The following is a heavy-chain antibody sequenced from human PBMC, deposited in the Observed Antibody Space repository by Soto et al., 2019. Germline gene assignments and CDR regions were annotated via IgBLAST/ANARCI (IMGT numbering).Heavy chain of an antibody. V-gene: IGHV6-1*01. D-gene: IGHD3-22*01. CDR1: GDSVSSNSAA. Sequence: QSQTLSLTCAISGDSVSSNSAAWNWIRQSPSRGLEWLGRTYYRSKWYNDYAVSVKSRITINADTSKNQFSLQLNSVTPEDTAVYYCARSVYDSSGSPHFDYWGQGTLVTVSS. CDR3: ARSVYDSSGSPHFDY. J-gene: IGHJ4*02. CDR2: TYYRSKWYN.